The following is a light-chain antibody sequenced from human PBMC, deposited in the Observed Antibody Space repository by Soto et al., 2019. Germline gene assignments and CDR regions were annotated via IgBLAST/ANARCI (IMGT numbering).Light chain of an antibody. CDR2: AAS. CDR3: QQRSNSLT. CDR1: QSISTF. V-gene: IGKV1-39*02. J-gene: IGKJ4*01. Sequence: DIQMTQSPSFLSASAGDRVTIFCRASQSISTFLHWYQQKPGKAPKLLIYAASKLESGVPSRFGGSGSGTNFTLTISSLQPEDFAVYYCQQRSNSLTFGGGTKVEIK.